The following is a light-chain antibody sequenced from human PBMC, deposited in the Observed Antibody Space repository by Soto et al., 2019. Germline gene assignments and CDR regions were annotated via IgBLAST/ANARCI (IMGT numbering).Light chain of an antibody. J-gene: IGKJ1*01. Sequence: EIVLTQSPCTLSFSPGERATLSCRASQSVSSSYLAWYQQKPGQAPRLLIYGASSRATGIPDRFSGSGSGTDFTLTISRLEPEDFAVYYCQHYGSSSWTFGQGTKVE. V-gene: IGKV3-20*01. CDR1: QSVSSSY. CDR3: QHYGSSSWT. CDR2: GAS.